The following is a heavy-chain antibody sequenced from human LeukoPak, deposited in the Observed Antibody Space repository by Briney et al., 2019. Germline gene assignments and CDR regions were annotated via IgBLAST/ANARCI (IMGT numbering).Heavy chain of an antibody. D-gene: IGHD6-13*01. CDR3: ARRGIAAAGTAFDI. V-gene: IGHV4-4*07. CDR2: IYTSGST. J-gene: IGHJ3*02. Sequence: SETLSLTCTVSGGSISSYYWSWIRQPAGKGLEWIGRIYTSGSTNYNPSLKSRVTMSVDTSKNQFSLKLSSVTAADTAVYYCARRGIAAAGTAFDIWGQGTMVTVSS. CDR1: GGSISSYY.